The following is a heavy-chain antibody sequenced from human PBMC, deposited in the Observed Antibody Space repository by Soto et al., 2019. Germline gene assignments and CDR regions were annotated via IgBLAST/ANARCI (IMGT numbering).Heavy chain of an antibody. CDR3: ARAPDSSSYYYYYGMDV. CDR2: MNPNSGNT. CDR1: GYTFTSYD. Sequence: ASVKVSCKASGYTFTSYDINWVRQATGQGLEWMGWMNPNSGNTGYAQKFQGRVTMTRNTSISTAYMELSSLRSEDTAVYYCARAPDSSSYYYYYGMDVWGQGTTVTVSS. V-gene: IGHV1-8*01. J-gene: IGHJ6*02. D-gene: IGHD6-6*01.